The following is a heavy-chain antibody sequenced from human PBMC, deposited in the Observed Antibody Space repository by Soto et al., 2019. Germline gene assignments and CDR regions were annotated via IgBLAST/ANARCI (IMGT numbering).Heavy chain of an antibody. Sequence: GGSLRLSCAASGFTFSSYGMHWVRQATGKGLEWVSAIGTAGDTYYPGSVKGRFTISRENAKNSLYLQMNSLRAGDTAVYYCATGRSYYDFWSGYYGYWGQGTLVTVSS. J-gene: IGHJ4*02. CDR1: GFTFSSYG. D-gene: IGHD3-3*01. CDR2: IGTAGDT. V-gene: IGHV3-13*01. CDR3: ATGRSYYDFWSGYYGY.